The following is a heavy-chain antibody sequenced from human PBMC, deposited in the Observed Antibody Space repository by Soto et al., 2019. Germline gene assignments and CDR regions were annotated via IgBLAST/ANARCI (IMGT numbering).Heavy chain of an antibody. CDR1: GFTFSTSR. CDR3: ARGPSGWFGYDY. Sequence: GGSLRLSCAASGFTFSTSRMHWVRQAAGKGLVWVSRINSDASTTNYADSVKGRFTISRDNAKNTLYLQMDSLTAEDTAVYYCARGPSGWFGYDYWGQGTLVTVSS. D-gene: IGHD6-19*01. V-gene: IGHV3-74*01. J-gene: IGHJ4*02. CDR2: INSDASTT.